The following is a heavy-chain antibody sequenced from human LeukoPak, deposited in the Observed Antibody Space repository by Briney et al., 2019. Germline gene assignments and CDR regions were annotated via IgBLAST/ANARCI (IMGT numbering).Heavy chain of an antibody. CDR3: ARTTVGTYYYYYYYMDV. J-gene: IGHJ6*03. CDR1: GGSISSSSYY. CDR2: IYYSGST. V-gene: IGHV4-39*01. D-gene: IGHD4-23*01. Sequence: SETLSLTCTVSGGSISSSSYYWGWIRQPPGKGLEWIGSIYYSGSTYYNPSLKSRVTISVDTSKNQFSLKLSSVTAADTAVYYCARTTVGTYYYYYYYMDVWGKGTTVTVSS.